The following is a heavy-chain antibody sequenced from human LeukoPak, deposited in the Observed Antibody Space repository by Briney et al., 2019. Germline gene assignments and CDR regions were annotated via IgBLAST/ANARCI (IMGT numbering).Heavy chain of an antibody. D-gene: IGHD2-2*01. CDR3: AKDPIVVVPAVPNWFDP. CDR2: ISGSGGST. Sequence: GGSLRLSCAASGFTFSSYAMSWVRQAPGKGLEWVSAISGSGGSTYYADSVKGRFTISRDNSKDTLYLQMNSLRAEDTAVYYCAKDPIVVVPAVPNWFDPWGQGTLVTASS. J-gene: IGHJ5*02. CDR1: GFTFSSYA. V-gene: IGHV3-23*01.